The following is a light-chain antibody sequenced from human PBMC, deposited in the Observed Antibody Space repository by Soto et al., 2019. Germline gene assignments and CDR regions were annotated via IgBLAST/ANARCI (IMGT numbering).Light chain of an antibody. V-gene: IGKV3-15*01. CDR2: GAS. CDR3: QQYNNWPQT. J-gene: IGKJ1*01. Sequence: EIMLTQSPGTLSLSPGERATLSCRASQTVSSSSLAWYQQKPGQAPRLLIFGASTRATGIPARFSGSGSGTDFTLTISGLQSEDFAVYYCQQYNNWPQTFGQGTKVDI. CDR1: QTVSSS.